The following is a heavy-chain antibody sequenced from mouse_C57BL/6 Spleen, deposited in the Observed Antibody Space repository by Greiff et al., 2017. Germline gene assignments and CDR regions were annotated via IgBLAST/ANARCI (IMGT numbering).Heavy chain of an antibody. V-gene: IGHV1-69*01. J-gene: IGHJ4*01. D-gene: IGHD1-1*01. CDR1: GYTFTSYW. CDR2: IDPSDSYT. CDR3: ARSSKLLLRRDAMDY. Sequence: VKLQQPGAELVMPGASVKLSCKASGYTFTSYWMHWVKQRPGQGLEWIGEIDPSDSYTNYNQKFKGKSTLTVDKSSSTAYMQLSSLTSEDSAVYYCARSSKLLLRRDAMDYWGQGTSVTVSS.